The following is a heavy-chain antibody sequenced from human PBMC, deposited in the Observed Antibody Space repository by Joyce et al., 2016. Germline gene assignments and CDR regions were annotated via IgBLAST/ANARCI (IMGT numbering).Heavy chain of an antibody. J-gene: IGHJ4*02. CDR3: ARGNALGIVVRDFDS. Sequence: QVQLQESGPGLVKPSQTLSLTCIVSGGSVNSGDYYWTWIRQSPGKGLEWIGYMFYTGSAYCNLSLKSRANISMDRSKNQFSLRLTSVTAADTAIYYCARGNALGIVVRDFDSWGQGILVTVSP. V-gene: IGHV4-30-4*01. CDR2: MFYTGSA. D-gene: IGHD1-1*01. CDR1: GGSVNSGDYY.